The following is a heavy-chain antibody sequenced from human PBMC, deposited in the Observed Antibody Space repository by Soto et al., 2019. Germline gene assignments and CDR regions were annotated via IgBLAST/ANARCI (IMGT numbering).Heavy chain of an antibody. V-gene: IGHV3-48*03. Sequence: EVQLVESGGGLVQPGGSLILSCAASGFTFSTYHMNWVRQAPGKGLEWVSYIHSGGSRIYYADSVKGRFTISRDKAKNSLYLKMNSLRAEDTAVYYCARDGSTVTTNYHYAMDVWGQGTTVTVSS. D-gene: IGHD4-17*01. J-gene: IGHJ6*02. CDR1: GFTFSTYH. CDR2: IHSGGSRI. CDR3: ARDGSTVTTNYHYAMDV.